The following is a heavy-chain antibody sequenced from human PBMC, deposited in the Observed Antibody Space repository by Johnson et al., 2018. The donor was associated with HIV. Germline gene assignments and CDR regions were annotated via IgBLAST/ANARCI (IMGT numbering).Heavy chain of an antibody. CDR1: GFTFSSYG. CDR3: AKDPTDFGADWAFDI. J-gene: IGHJ3*02. D-gene: IGHD3-10*01. V-gene: IGHV3-30*02. CDR2: IRYDGSNK. Sequence: QVQLVESGGGLVKPGGSLRLSCAASGFTFSSYGMHWVRQAPGKGLEWVAFIRYDGSNKYYVDSVKGRFTISRDNSKNTFYLQMNSLRGDDTAVYYCAKDPTDFGADWAFDIWGQGTMVTVSS.